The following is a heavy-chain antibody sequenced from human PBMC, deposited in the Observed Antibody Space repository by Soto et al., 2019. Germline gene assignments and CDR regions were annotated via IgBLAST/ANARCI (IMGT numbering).Heavy chain of an antibody. CDR1: GVSISSYY. CDR2: IYYSGST. V-gene: IGHV4-59*01. CDR3: ARALGAVSFDY. D-gene: IGHD4-17*01. Sequence: SETLSLTCTVSGVSISSYYWSWIRQPPGKGLEWIGYIYYSGSTNYNPSLKSRVTISVDTSKNQFSLKLSSVTAADTAVYYCARALGAVSFDYWGQGTLVTVSS. J-gene: IGHJ4*02.